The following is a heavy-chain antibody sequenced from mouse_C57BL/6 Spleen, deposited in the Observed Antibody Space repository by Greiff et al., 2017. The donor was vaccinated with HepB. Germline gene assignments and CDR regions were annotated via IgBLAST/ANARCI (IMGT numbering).Heavy chain of an antibody. CDR2: IHPNSGST. Sequence: QVQLQQPGAELVKPGASVKLSCKASGYTFTSYWMHWVKQRPGQGLEWIGMIHPNSGSTNYNEKFKSKATLTVDKSSSTAYMQRSSLTSEDSAVYYCARSLYDCFAYWGQGTLVTVSA. CDR3: ARSLYDCFAY. V-gene: IGHV1-64*01. D-gene: IGHD2-3*01. CDR1: GYTFTSYW. J-gene: IGHJ3*01.